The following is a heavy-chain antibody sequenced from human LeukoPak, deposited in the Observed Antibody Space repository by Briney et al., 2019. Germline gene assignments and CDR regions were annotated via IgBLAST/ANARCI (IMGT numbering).Heavy chain of an antibody. D-gene: IGHD2-2*01. V-gene: IGHV3-74*01. CDR1: GFTFSTYC. CDR2: INSGGTTT. Sequence: GGSLRLSCAASGFTFSTYCMHWVRQAPGKGLVWVSRINSGGTTTNYADSVKGRFTISRDNAKNTLYLQMNSLRGEDTAVYYCATSNWLDPWGQGTLVTVSS. J-gene: IGHJ5*02. CDR3: ATSNWLDP.